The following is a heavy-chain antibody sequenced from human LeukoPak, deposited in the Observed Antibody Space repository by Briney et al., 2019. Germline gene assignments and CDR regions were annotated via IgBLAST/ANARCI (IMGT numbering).Heavy chain of an antibody. CDR2: IRHSDSNT. V-gene: IGHV3-23*05. J-gene: IGHJ6*03. CDR3: AKRGNPTVGHHYLDV. D-gene: IGHD1-1*01. Sequence: GGFLRLSCAASGFTFSSSDMSWVRQAPGSGLEWVSSIRHSDSNTYYADSVMGRFTISRDNSKNTLYLQMNSLSAEDTAVYYCAKRGNPTVGHHYLDVWGKGTTVSVSS. CDR1: GFTFSSSD.